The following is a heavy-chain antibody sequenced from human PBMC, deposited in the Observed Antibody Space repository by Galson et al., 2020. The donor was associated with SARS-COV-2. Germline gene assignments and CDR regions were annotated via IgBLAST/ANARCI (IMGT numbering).Heavy chain of an antibody. V-gene: IGHV3-49*04. CDR2: IRSKAYGGTT. CDR3: TRGNDYGDYSYYYYYMDV. J-gene: IGHJ6*03. CDR1: GFTFGDYA. D-gene: IGHD4-17*01. Sequence: GGSLRLSCTASGFTFGDYAMSWVRQAPGKGLEWVGFIRSKAYGGTTEYAASVKGRFTISRDDSKSIAYLQMNSLKTEDTAVYYCTRGNDYGDYSYYYYYMDVWGKGTTVTISS.